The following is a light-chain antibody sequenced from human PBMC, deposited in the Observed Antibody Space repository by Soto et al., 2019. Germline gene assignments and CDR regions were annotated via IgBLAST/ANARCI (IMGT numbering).Light chain of an antibody. CDR1: QSISSW. V-gene: IGKV1-5*01. CDR2: DAS. Sequence: DIQMTQSPSTLSASVGDRVTITCRASQSISSWLAWYQQKPGKAPKLLIYDASSLESGVPSRFRGSGSGTEFTLTISSLQPDDFATYYCQQYNSYHTFGQGTKLEIK. CDR3: QQYNSYHT. J-gene: IGKJ2*01.